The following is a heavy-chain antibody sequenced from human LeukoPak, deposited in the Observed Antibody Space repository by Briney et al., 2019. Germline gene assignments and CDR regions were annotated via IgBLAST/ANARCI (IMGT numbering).Heavy chain of an antibody. CDR3: GRGHWGLDY. Sequence: GGSLRLSCAASGFTFSSYSMNWVRQAPGKGLEWVSYISSSSSTIYYADSVKGRFTISRDNAKNSLYLEMNSLRAEDTAVYYCGRGHWGLDYWGQGTLVTVSS. D-gene: IGHD7-27*01. CDR1: GFTFSSYS. J-gene: IGHJ4*02. CDR2: ISSSSSTI. V-gene: IGHV3-48*01.